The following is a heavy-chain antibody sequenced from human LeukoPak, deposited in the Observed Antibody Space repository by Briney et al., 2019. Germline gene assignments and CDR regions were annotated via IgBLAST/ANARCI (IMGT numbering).Heavy chain of an antibody. J-gene: IGHJ4*02. D-gene: IGHD5-18*01. V-gene: IGHV3-23*01. CDR1: GFTFSSYA. CDR3: AKGSSGTAMVAGYFDY. Sequence: PGGSLRLSCAASGFTFSSYAMSWVRQAPGKGLEWVSAISGSGGSTYYADSVKGRFTISRDNSKNTLYLQMNSLRAEDTAVYYCAKGSSGTAMVAGYFDYWGQGTLVTVSS. CDR2: ISGSGGST.